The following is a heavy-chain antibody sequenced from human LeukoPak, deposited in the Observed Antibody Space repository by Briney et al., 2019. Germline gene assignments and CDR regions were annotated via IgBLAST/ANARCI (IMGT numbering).Heavy chain of an antibody. Sequence: SSETLSLTCTVSGVSISSSNSYWGWIRQPPGKGLEWIGSIYYSGNTCYSASLKSQVSISIDTSKNQFSLRLTSVTAADTAVYYCARQTGSGLFILPGGQGTLVTVSS. D-gene: IGHD3/OR15-3a*01. CDR2: IYYSGNT. V-gene: IGHV4-39*01. J-gene: IGHJ4*02. CDR3: ARQTGSGLFILP. CDR1: GVSISSSNSY.